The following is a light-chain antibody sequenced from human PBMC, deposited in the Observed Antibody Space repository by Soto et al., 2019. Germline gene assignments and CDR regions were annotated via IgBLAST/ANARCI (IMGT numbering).Light chain of an antibody. V-gene: IGLV2-14*01. CDR2: EVS. CDR1: SCDVGGYYY. CDR3: SSYTAGGTI. Sequence: QSVLTQPASVSGSPGQSISISCTGTSCDVGGYYYVSWYQQLPGKAPKLMISEVSNRPSGVSNRFSGSKSGNTASLTISGLQAEDEADYYCSSYTAGGTIFGTGTKVTVL. J-gene: IGLJ1*01.